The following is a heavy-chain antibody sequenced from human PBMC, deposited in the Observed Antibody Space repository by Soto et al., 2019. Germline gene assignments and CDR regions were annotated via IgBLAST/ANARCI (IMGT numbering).Heavy chain of an antibody. J-gene: IGHJ4*02. CDR3: ARDYDSSGDY. Sequence: SETLSLTCAVSGGSISSGGYSWSWIRQPPGKGLEWIGYIYHSGSTYCNPSLKSRVTISVDRSKNQFSLKLSSVTAADTAVYYCARDYDSSGDYWGQGTLVTVSS. CDR1: GGSISSGGYS. CDR2: IYHSGST. V-gene: IGHV4-30-2*01. D-gene: IGHD3-22*01.